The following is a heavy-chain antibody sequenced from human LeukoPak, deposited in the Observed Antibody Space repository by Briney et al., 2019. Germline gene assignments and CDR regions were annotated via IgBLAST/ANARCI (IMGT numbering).Heavy chain of an antibody. CDR3: AKDQFAIDSTPVCYFDL. V-gene: IGHV3-23*01. D-gene: IGHD3-22*01. J-gene: IGHJ2*01. CDR1: GFNFNSYA. Sequence: PGGSLRHSCAASGFNFNSYAMSWVRQAPGKGLEWVSAISGSGGSTYYADSVKGRFTISRDNPKNTLYLQMNSLRAEDTDVYYCAKDQFAIDSTPVCYFDLWGRGTLVTVSS. CDR2: ISGSGGST.